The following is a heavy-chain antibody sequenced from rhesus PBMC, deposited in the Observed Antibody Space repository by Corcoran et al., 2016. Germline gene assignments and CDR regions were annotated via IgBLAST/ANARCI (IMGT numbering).Heavy chain of an antibody. D-gene: IGHD3-34*01. V-gene: IGHV4-169*01. J-gene: IGHJ4*01. CDR1: GGSVSSSY. Sequence: LQLQESGPGLVQPSEPLSVTCAVSGGSVSSSYLSWLRQAPGKGLVWIGYIDGRGISTNYNPSLKSRVTLSVDTSKNQLSLKLRSVTTADTAVYYCARGRDMGDYCDYWGQGVLGTVSS. CDR2: IDGRGIST. CDR3: ARGRDMGDYCDY.